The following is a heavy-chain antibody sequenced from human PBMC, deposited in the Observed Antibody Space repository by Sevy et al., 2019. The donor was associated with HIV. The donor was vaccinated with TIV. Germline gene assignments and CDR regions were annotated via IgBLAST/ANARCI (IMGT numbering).Heavy chain of an antibody. J-gene: IGHJ3*02. V-gene: IGHV3-30-3*01. CDR2: ISYDGSNK. CDR1: GFTFSSYA. D-gene: IGHD4-17*01. CDR3: ARDRLDYGDYVPDDAFDI. Sequence: GGSLRLSCAASGFTFSSYAMHWVRQAPGKGLEWVAVISYDGSNKYYADSVKGRFTISRDNSKNTLYLKMNSLRAEDTAVYYCARDRLDYGDYVPDDAFDIWGQGTMVTVSS.